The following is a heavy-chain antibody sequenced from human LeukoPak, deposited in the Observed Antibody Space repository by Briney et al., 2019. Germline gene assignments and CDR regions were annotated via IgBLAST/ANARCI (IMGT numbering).Heavy chain of an antibody. J-gene: IGHJ3*02. CDR3: ARYCSGGSCYSNWDAFDI. D-gene: IGHD2-15*01. Sequence: SETLSLTCTVSGGSISNSTYYWSWIRQPPGKGLGWIGYIYYSGSTNYNPSPKSRVTISVDTSKNQFSLKLSSVTAADTAVYYCARYCSGGSCYSNWDAFDIWGQGTMVTVSS. CDR2: IYYSGST. CDR1: GGSISNSTYY. V-gene: IGHV4-61*01.